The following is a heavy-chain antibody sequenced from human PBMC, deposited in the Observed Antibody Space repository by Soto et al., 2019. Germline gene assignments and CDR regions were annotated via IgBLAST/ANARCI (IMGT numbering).Heavy chain of an antibody. CDR3: AKDQSQYSSSWYY. D-gene: IGHD6-13*01. J-gene: IGHJ4*02. CDR2: ISGSGGST. CDR1: GFTFSSYA. Sequence: GGSLRLSCAASGFTFSSYAMNWVRQAPGKGLEWVSGISGSGGSTFYADSVKGRFTISRDNSENTLYLQMNSLRAEDTAVYYCAKDQSQYSSSWYYWGQGTLVTVSS. V-gene: IGHV3-23*01.